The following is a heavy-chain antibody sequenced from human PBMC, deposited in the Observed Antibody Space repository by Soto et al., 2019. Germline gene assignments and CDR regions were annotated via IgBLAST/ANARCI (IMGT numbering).Heavy chain of an antibody. CDR1: GSTFSSYW. V-gene: IGHV3-7*01. CDR2: IKQDGSEK. CDR3: ARSVTMIVVHGPPEGTYYYFDY. Sequence: LRLSCAASGSTFSSYWMSWVRQAPGKGLEWVANIKQDGSEKYYVDSVKGRFTISRDNAKNSLYLQMNSLRAEDTAVYYCARSVTMIVVHGPPEGTYYYFDYWGQGTLVTVSS. D-gene: IGHD3-22*01. J-gene: IGHJ4*02.